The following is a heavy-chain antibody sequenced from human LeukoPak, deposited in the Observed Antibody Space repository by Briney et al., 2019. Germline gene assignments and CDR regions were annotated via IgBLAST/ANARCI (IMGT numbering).Heavy chain of an antibody. V-gene: IGHV3-11*06. CDR3: ARDGTGGPPK. CDR2: ISSFSNFR. D-gene: IGHD7-27*01. Sequence: GGSLRLSCAASGFTFSDYYMSWIRQAPGKGLEWVSHISSFSNFRSYADSVKGRFAISRDNAKNSLYLQVNSLRAEDTAVYYCARDGTGGPPKWGQGTLVTVSS. J-gene: IGHJ4*02. CDR1: GFTFSDYY.